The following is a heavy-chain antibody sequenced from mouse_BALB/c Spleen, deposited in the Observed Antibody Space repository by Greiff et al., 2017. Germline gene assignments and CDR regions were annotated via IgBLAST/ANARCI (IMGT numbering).Heavy chain of an antibody. CDR2: ISYSGST. Sequence: EVKLQQSGPGLVKPSQSLSLTCTVTGYSITSDYAWNWIRQFPGNKLEWMGYISYSGSTSYNPSLKSRISITRDTSKNQFFLQLNSVTTEDTATYYCAREVLRPAWFAYWGQGTLVTVSA. CDR1: GYSITSDYA. V-gene: IGHV3-2*02. J-gene: IGHJ3*01. D-gene: IGHD1-1*01. CDR3: AREVLRPAWFAY.